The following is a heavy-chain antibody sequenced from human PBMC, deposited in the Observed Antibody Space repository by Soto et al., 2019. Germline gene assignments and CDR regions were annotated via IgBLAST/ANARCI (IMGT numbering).Heavy chain of an antibody. J-gene: IGHJ6*02. V-gene: IGHV1-69*13. CDR1: GGAFRSYA. CDR2: IIPIFGTA. Sequence: GASVKVSSKASGGAFRSYAISWVRQAPGQGLEWMGGIIPIFGTADYAQKFHGRVTITADESTSTAYMELSSLRSEDTAVYYCARGITGTVTYYYGLDVWGQGTTVTVSS. CDR3: ARGITGTVTYYYGLDV. D-gene: IGHD1-20*01.